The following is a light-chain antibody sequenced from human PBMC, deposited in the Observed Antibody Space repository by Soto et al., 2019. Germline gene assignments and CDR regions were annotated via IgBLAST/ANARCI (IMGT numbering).Light chain of an antibody. CDR3: QQYGSSQEYT. J-gene: IGKJ2*01. CDR1: QSVSSSY. CDR2: GAS. V-gene: IGKV3-20*01. Sequence: EIVLTQSPGTLSLSPGERATLSCRASQSVSSSYLAWYQQKPGQAPRLLIYGASSRATGIPDRFSGSGSGTDFTLTISTLEPEDFAVYYCQQYGSSQEYTFGQGTKLEIK.